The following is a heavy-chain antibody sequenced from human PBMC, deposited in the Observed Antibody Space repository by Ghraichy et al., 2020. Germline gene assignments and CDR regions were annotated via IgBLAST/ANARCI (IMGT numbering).Heavy chain of an antibody. CDR3: ARGSSTGTKQLPY. Sequence: SETLSLTCAVSGGSMSSDNYFWGWIRQPPGKGLEWIGSISYSGSTHYNPSLKSRVTISRDTSRNQLSLRLTSATAADTAVYYCARGSSTGTKQLPYWGQGTLVTVSS. V-gene: IGHV4-39*07. D-gene: IGHD1-7*01. J-gene: IGHJ4*02. CDR1: GGSMSSDNYF. CDR2: ISYSGST.